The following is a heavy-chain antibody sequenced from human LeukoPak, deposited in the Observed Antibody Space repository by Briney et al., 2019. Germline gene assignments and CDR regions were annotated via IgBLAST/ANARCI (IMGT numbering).Heavy chain of an antibody. CDR2: INHSGGT. D-gene: IGHD2-2*01. CDR3: ARVGSSRHPNHYNWFDS. CDR1: GFTFSGYY. V-gene: IGHV4-34*01. Sequence: NPGGSLRLSCAASGFTFSGYYMSWIRQSPGKGLEWIGEINHSGGTTYNPSLKSRVTISVDTSTNQFSLKLTSVTAADTAVYYCARVGSSRHPNHYNWFDSWGQGTLVTVSS. J-gene: IGHJ5*01.